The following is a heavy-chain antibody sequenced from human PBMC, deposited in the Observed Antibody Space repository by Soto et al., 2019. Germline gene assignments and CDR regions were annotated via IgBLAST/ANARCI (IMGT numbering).Heavy chain of an antibody. CDR3: ARDSERVQVPSTGWFDP. Sequence: GASVKVSCKAPGYRFTTYGIHWVRQAPGQRLEWMGWIHGGNGATKYSQNFQGRVTITRDTSASTAYMELSGLRSEDTSIYYCARDSERVQVPSTGWFDPWGQGTVVTVSS. J-gene: IGHJ5*02. D-gene: IGHD1-1*01. CDR1: GYRFTTYG. CDR2: IHGGNGAT. V-gene: IGHV1-3*01.